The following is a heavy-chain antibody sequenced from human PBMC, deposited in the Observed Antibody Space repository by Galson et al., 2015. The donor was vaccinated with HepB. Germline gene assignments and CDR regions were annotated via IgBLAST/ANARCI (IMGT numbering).Heavy chain of an antibody. D-gene: IGHD2-15*01. CDR2: LYSVGTT. V-gene: IGHV3-53*01. CDR3: LGFPGY. CDR1: GFTVTKNH. J-gene: IGHJ4*02. Sequence: SLRLSCAASGFTVTKNHMTWVRQAPGKGLEWLSILYSVGTTYYADSVKGRFTISRYNSKNTLYLQMNSLGAEDTAIYYCLGFPGYWGQGTPVTVSS.